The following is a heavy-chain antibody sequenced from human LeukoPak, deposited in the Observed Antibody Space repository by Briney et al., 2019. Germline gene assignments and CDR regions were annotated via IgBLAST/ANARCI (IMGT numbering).Heavy chain of an antibody. Sequence: SVKVSCKASGYTFTGYYMHWVRQAPGQGLEWMGGIIPIFGTANYAQKFQGRVTITADESTSTAYMELSSLRSEDTAVYYCARDRQSGFGELATWGQGTLVTVSS. D-gene: IGHD3-10*01. CDR1: GYTFTGYY. J-gene: IGHJ5*02. V-gene: IGHV1-69*13. CDR2: IIPIFGTA. CDR3: ARDRQSGFGELAT.